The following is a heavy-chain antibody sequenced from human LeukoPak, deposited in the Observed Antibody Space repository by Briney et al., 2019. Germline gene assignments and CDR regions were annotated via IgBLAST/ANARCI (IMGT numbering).Heavy chain of an antibody. CDR1: GVSISSGGYY. CDR2: IYYSGST. D-gene: IGHD5-12*01. Sequence: SETLSLTCTVSGVSISSGGYYWSWIRQHPGKGLEWIGYIYYSGSTYYNPSLKSRVTISVDTSKNQFSLKLSSVTAADTAVYYCARVEVDVDIVATIRGYYFDYWGQGTLVTVSS. J-gene: IGHJ4*02. CDR3: ARVEVDVDIVATIRGYYFDY. V-gene: IGHV4-31*03.